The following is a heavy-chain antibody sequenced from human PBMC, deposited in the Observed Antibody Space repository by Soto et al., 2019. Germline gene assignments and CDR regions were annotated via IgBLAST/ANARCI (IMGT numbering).Heavy chain of an antibody. J-gene: IGHJ4*02. Sequence: ETLSLTCTVSGGSISSSSYYWGWIRQPPGKGLEWIGSIYYSGSTYYNPSLKSRVTISVDTSKNQFSLKLSSVTAADTAVYYCAAYDFWSAYFDYWGQGTLVTVSS. D-gene: IGHD3-3*01. CDR1: GGSISSSSYY. CDR2: IYYSGST. CDR3: AAYDFWSAYFDY. V-gene: IGHV4-39*01.